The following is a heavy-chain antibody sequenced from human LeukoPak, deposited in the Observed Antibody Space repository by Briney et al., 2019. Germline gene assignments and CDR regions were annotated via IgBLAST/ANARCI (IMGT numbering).Heavy chain of an antibody. J-gene: IGHJ6*02. D-gene: IGHD2-2*02. CDR3: ARFVSVVPAAIRDYYYYGMDV. CDR2: IIPIFGTA. V-gene: IGHV1-69*13. Sequence: ASVKVSCKASGGTFSSYAISWVRQAPGQGLEWMGGIIPIFGTANYAQKFQGRVTITADESTGTAYMELSSLRSEDTAVYYCARFVSVVPAAIRDYYYYGMDVWGQGTTVTVSS. CDR1: GGTFSSYA.